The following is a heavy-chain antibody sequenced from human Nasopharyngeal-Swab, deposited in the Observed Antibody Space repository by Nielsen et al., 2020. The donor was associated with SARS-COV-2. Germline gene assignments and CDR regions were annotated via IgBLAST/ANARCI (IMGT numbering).Heavy chain of an antibody. CDR3: ARGRFSYYYDSSGYFDAFDI. Sequence: ASVKVSCKASGYTFTNYAMNWVRQAPGQGLEWMGWINTNTGNPTYAQGFTGRFVFSLDTSVSTAYLQISSLKAEDTAVYYCARGRFSYYYDSSGYFDAFDIWGQGTMVTVSS. D-gene: IGHD3-22*01. CDR1: GYTFTNYA. CDR2: INTNTGNP. V-gene: IGHV7-4-1*02. J-gene: IGHJ3*02.